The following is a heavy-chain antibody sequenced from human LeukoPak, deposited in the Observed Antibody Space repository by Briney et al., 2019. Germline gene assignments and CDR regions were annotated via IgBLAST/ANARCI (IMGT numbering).Heavy chain of an antibody. D-gene: IGHD3-22*01. Sequence: GASVKVSCKASEYTFTSYYMHWVRQAPGQGLEWMGIINPSGGSTSYAQKFQGRVTMTRDTSTSTVYMELSSLRSEDTAVYYCARSLGTHYYDSSGPWGYFDYWGQGTLVTVSS. CDR1: EYTFTSYY. CDR2: INPSGGST. V-gene: IGHV1-46*01. J-gene: IGHJ4*02. CDR3: ARSLGTHYYDSSGPWGYFDY.